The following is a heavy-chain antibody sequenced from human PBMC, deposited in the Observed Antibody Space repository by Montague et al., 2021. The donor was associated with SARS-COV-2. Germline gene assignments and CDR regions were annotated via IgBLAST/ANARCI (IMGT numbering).Heavy chain of an antibody. Sequence: SETLSLTCTVSGGSISSISYYWGWIRQPPGQGLEWIGNISYSGSTYYNPSLNSRVTISVDTSKNHFSLRLSSVTAADTAVYYCAILPYFYDSTHAFDIWGQGTMVTVSS. CDR3: AILPYFYDSTHAFDI. J-gene: IGHJ3*02. CDR1: GGSISSISYY. D-gene: IGHD3-22*01. V-gene: IGHV4-39*02. CDR2: ISYSGST.